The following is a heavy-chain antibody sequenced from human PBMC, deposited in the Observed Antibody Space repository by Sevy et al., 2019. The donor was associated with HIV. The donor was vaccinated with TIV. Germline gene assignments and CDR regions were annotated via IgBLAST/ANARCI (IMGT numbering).Heavy chain of an antibody. CDR1: GFTFSKYS. D-gene: IGHD2-8*01. CDR3: AREGCTKPHDY. CDR2: LSFGCGEI. V-gene: IGHV3-23*01. Sequence: GGSLRLSCAASGFTFSKYSMSWVRQPPGKGLGLVSTLSFGCGEINYADSVKGRFTISRDNSKSSVYLQMNNLRPEDTAVYYCAREGCTKPHDYWGQGTLVTVSS. J-gene: IGHJ4*02.